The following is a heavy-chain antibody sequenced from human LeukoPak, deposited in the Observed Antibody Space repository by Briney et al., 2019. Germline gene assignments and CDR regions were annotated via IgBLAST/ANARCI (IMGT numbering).Heavy chain of an antibody. D-gene: IGHD1-26*01. CDR3: AREELGQAIDY. CDR1: GFTFSNYA. V-gene: IGHV3-64*01. Sequence: PGGSLRLSCAASGFTFSNYAMHWVRQAPGKGLEYVSAINSNGGSTYYANSVKGRFTISRDNSKNTLRLQMGSLRPEDMAVYYCAREELGQAIDYWGQGALVTVSS. J-gene: IGHJ4*02. CDR2: INSNGGST.